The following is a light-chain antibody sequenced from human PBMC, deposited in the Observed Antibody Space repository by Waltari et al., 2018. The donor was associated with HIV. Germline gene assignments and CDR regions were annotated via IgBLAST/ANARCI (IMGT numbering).Light chain of an antibody. J-gene: IGKJ4*01. V-gene: IGKV1-39*01. CDR3: QQTFTTPLT. CDR1: QYVNMY. Sequence: DIYIIQSPSSLSASNGDHNTLPLQTSQYVNMYLNWYQQKPGKAPSLLIFAASTLHTGVPSRFSASASGTTFSLAISSLQPDDIATYYCQQTFTTPLTFGAGTKVEI. CDR2: AAS.